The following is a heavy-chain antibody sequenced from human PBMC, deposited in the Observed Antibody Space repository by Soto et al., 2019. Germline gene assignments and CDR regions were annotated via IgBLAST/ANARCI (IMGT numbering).Heavy chain of an antibody. D-gene: IGHD7-27*01. CDR1: GFTFSSYA. CDR2: ISSNGGST. CDR3: ARALGYAFDI. J-gene: IGHJ3*02. V-gene: IGHV3-64*01. Sequence: EVQLVESGGGLVQPGGSLRLSCAASGFTFSSYAMHWVRQAPGKGLEYVSAISSNGGSTYYANSVKGRFTISRDNSKNTLYLQMGSLRAEEMAVYYCARALGYAFDIWGQGTMVTFSS.